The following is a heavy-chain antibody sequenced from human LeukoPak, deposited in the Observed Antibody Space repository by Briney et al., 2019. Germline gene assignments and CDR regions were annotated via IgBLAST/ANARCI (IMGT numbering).Heavy chain of an antibody. CDR3: ARVLRLGEVSLGF. CDR2: TTAYNGNT. Sequence: ASVKVSCKASGYKFSSYGITWVRQARGQGLEWMGWTTAYNGNTRIAEKFQARVTLTTDTATDTAFMELGSLRFDDTAVYYCARVLRLGEVSLGFWGQGTLVTVSS. J-gene: IGHJ4*02. D-gene: IGHD3-16*02. V-gene: IGHV1-18*01. CDR1: GYKFSSYG.